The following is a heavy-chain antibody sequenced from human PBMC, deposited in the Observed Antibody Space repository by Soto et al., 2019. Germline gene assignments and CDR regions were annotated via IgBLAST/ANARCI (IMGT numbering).Heavy chain of an antibody. V-gene: IGHV3-48*01. Sequence: EVQLVESGGGSVQPGESLKLSCAASGISFSTYSMDWVRQAPGKGLEWISYISSTSSTIYYADSVKGRFTISRDNAKNALYLQMNSLRAEDTAVYYCARDYGDYYWYFDLWGRGTLVTVSS. CDR3: ARDYGDYYWYFDL. CDR1: GISFSTYS. CDR2: ISSTSSTI. J-gene: IGHJ2*01. D-gene: IGHD4-17*01.